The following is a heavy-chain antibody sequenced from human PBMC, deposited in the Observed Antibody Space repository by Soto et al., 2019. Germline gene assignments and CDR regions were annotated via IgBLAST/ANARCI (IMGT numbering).Heavy chain of an antibody. CDR3: ARGDSTDCSNGVCSFFYNHDMDV. CDR2: INPKSGGT. D-gene: IGHD2-8*01. V-gene: IGHV1-2*04. Sequence: ASVKVSCKASGYSFTDYHMHWVRQAPGQGLEWMGRINPKSGGTSTAQKFQGWVTMTTDTSISTASMELTRLTSDDTAIYYCARGDSTDCSNGVCSFFYNHDMDVWGQGTTVTVSS. CDR1: GYSFTDYH. J-gene: IGHJ6*02.